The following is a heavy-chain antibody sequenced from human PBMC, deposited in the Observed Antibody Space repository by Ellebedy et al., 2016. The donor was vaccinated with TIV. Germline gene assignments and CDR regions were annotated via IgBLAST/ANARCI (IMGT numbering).Heavy chain of an antibody. CDR3: AKDLGFYGSGSHY. D-gene: IGHD3-10*01. CDR1: GFTFSNYA. J-gene: IGHJ4*02. Sequence: GESLKISCAASGFTFSNYAMSWVRQAPGKGLEWVSDFFSYDGSTHYADSVKGRFTISRDNSKNTLYLQMNSLRAEDTAVYYCAKDLGFYGSGSHYWGQGTLVTVSS. V-gene: IGHV3-23*01. CDR2: FFSYDGST.